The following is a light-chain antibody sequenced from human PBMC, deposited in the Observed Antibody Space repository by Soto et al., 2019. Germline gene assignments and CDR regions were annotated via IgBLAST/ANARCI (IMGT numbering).Light chain of an antibody. J-gene: IGKJ1*01. V-gene: IGKV3-20*01. CDR2: GAS. Sequence: ENVLTQSPFTLSFSPGERATLSFMASQSVSSSYLVWHQQKPGQAPRLLIYGASSRATGIPDRFSGSGSGTDFTLSISRLEPEDFAVYYCQQYSSLWTFGQGTKVDIK. CDR1: QSVSSSY. CDR3: QQYSSLWT.